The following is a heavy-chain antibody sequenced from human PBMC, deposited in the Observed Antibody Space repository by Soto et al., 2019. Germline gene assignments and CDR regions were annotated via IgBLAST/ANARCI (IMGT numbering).Heavy chain of an antibody. V-gene: IGHV5-51*01. Sequence: GESLKISCKGSGYRFTSYWSGWVRQMPGKGLEWMGIIYPGDSDTRYSPSFQGQVTISADKSISTAYLQWSSLKASDTAMYYCARLKRAAAGFFDYWGQGTLVTVSS. CDR3: ARLKRAAAGFFDY. J-gene: IGHJ4*02. CDR1: GYRFTSYW. CDR2: IYPGDSDT. D-gene: IGHD6-13*01.